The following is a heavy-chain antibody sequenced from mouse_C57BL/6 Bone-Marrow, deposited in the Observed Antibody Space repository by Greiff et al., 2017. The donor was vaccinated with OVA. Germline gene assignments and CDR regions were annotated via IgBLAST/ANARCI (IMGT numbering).Heavy chain of an antibody. CDR2: IYPGDGDT. V-gene: IGHV1-82*01. Sequence: VKLMESGPELVKPGASVKISCKASGYAFSSSWMNWVKQRPGKGLEWIGRIYPGDGDTNYNGKFKGKATLTADKSSSTAFLQLSSLTSDYSPVYFCARGLLPLYAMDYWGQGTSVTVSS. J-gene: IGHJ4*01. CDR1: GYAFSSSW. D-gene: IGHD2-3*01. CDR3: ARGLLPLYAMDY.